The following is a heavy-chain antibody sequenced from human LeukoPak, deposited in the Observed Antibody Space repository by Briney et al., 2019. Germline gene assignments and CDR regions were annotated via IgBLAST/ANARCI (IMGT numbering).Heavy chain of an antibody. CDR1: GDSVSSNSAA. D-gene: IGHD2-21*01. CDR3: ARDLAYCGGDCYSDAFDI. V-gene: IGHV6-1*01. Sequence: SQTLSLTCAISGDSVSSNSAAWNWIRQSPSRGLEWLGRTYYRSKWYNDYAVSVKSRITISPDTSKNQFSLQLNSVTPEDTAVYYCARDLAYCGGDCYSDAFDIWGQGTMVTVSS. J-gene: IGHJ3*02. CDR2: TYYRSKWYN.